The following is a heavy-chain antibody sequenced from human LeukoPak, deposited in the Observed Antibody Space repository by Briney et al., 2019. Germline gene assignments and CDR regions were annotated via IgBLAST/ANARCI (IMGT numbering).Heavy chain of an antibody. Sequence: GGSLTLSCTVSGYIFSTYWMSCLRQAPGMGLEWVGKIRQDGGQIFYVYSVKGRYTISRDNAKNSLYLQLNNLRAEDTAVYYCARADLEWYLDLWGRGTLVTVSS. J-gene: IGHJ2*01. CDR1: GYIFSTYW. CDR2: IRQDGGQI. V-gene: IGHV3-7*01. CDR3: ARADLEWYLDL.